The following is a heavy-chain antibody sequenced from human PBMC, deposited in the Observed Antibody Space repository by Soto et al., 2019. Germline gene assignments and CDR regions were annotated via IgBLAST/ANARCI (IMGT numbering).Heavy chain of an antibody. CDR1: GYTFTSYG. D-gene: IGHD6-19*01. J-gene: IGHJ4*02. Sequence: QVQLVQSGAEVKKPGASVKVSCKASGYTFTSYGISWVRQAPGQGLERMGWISAYNGNTNYAQKLQGRVTMTTDTATSTAYMELRSLRSDDTAVYYCARDRSSGWSPTVFEYWGQGTLVTVSS. CDR2: ISAYNGNT. CDR3: ARDRSSGWSPTVFEY. V-gene: IGHV1-18*01.